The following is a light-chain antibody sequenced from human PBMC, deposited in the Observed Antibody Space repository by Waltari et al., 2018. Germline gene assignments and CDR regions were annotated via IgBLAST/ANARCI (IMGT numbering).Light chain of an antibody. CDR2: DVS. J-gene: IGLJ1*01. V-gene: IGLV2-14*03. CDR1: SRDVGNYDW. Sequence: QSALTQPPSVSGSPGQSITISCTGTSRDVGNYDWVSWYQQHPGKAPKVVIFDVSYRPSGVSKRFSGSKSGNTASLTISGLQAEDEADYYCTSYTSSHSLVFGTGTKVTVL. CDR3: TSYTSSHSLV.